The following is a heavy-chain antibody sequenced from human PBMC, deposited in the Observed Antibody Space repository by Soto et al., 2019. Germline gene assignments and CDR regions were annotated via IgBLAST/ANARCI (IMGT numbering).Heavy chain of an antibody. J-gene: IGHJ3*02. CDR1: GYTFTSYD. Sequence: QVQLVQSGAEVKKPGASVKVSCKASGYTFTSYDINWVRQATGQGLEWMGWMNPNSGNTGYAQKLQGRVTMTRNTSISTAYMGLSSLRSEDTGVYYCARDINYYDSGNKGFDNWGQGTKVTVSS. D-gene: IGHD3-10*01. CDR3: ARDINYYDSGNKGFDN. V-gene: IGHV1-8*01. CDR2: MNPNSGNT.